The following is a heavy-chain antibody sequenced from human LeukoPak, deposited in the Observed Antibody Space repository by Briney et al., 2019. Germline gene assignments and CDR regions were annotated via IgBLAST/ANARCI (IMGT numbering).Heavy chain of an antibody. CDR3: ARQNPDYYYYMDV. J-gene: IGHJ6*03. Sequence: SETLSLTCTVSGYSISSGYYWGWIRQPPGKGLEWSGSIYHSGSTYYIPSLKSRVTIAVDTSRNQFSLKLSSVTAADTAVYYCARQNPDYYYYMDVWGKGTTVTVSS. V-gene: IGHV4-38-2*02. CDR1: GYSISSGYY. CDR2: IYHSGST.